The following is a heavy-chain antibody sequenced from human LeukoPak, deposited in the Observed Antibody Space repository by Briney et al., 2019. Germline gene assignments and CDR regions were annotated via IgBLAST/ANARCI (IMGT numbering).Heavy chain of an antibody. J-gene: IGHJ5*02. D-gene: IGHD6-13*01. V-gene: IGHV1-58*02. CDR1: GFTFTGSA. CDR3: AAGDIAAAGTVP. Sequence: SVKVSCKASGFTFTGSAMQWVRQARGQRLEWIGWIVVGSGNTNYAQKFQERVTITRDMSTSTAYMELSSLRSEDTAVYYCAAGDIAAAGTVPWGQGTLVTVSS. CDR2: IVVGSGNT.